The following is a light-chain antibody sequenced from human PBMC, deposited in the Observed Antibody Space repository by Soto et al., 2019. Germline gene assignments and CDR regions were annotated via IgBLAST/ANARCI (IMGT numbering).Light chain of an antibody. CDR2: DAS. J-gene: IGKJ1*01. V-gene: IGKV1-5*01. CDR1: QIISRW. Sequence: DLQMTPSRSALSGSVGDRLAMTVVASQIISRWLAWYQQKPGKGPKLLIYDASTLESGVPSRSSGRGSGTQFTLTISSLQPDDFATYYSQRYNTFSGTLGPGTKV. CDR3: QRYNTFSGT.